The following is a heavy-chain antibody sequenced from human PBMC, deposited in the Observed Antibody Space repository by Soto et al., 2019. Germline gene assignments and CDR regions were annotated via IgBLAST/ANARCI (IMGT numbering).Heavy chain of an antibody. V-gene: IGHV3-48*01. CDR1: GFTFSSYS. D-gene: IGHD3-3*01. J-gene: IGHJ5*02. CDR3: ARGPPVTIFGVVIPQNNWFDP. CDR2: ISSSSSTI. Sequence: GGSLRLSCAASGFTFSSYSMNWVRQAPGKGLEWVSYISSSSSTIYYADSVKGRFTISRDNAKNSLYLQMNSLRAEETAVYYCARGPPVTIFGVVIPQNNWFDPWGQGTLVTVSS.